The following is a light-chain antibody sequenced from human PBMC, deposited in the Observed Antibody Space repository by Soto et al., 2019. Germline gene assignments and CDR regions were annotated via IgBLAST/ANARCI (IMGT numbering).Light chain of an antibody. CDR3: QKCKVAPFT. J-gene: IGKJ4*01. V-gene: IGKV1-27*01. CDR1: QDIGNF. Sequence: ILMTQSPSSLSAFVGDGVTITCRASQDIGNFLAWYQQKPGKVPKLLIYAASTLQSGVPSRFIGSGSGTDFTLTISSLQPEDVATYYCQKCKVAPFTFGGGTKVEI. CDR2: AAS.